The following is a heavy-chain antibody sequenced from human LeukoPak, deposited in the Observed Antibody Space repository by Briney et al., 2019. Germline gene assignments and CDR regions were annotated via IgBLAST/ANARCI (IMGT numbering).Heavy chain of an antibody. CDR3: VRGVDY. CDR1: GFTFSSSW. CDR2: INQDGSGK. Sequence: GGSPRLSCAASGFTFSSSWMSWVRQAPGKGLEWVANINQDGSGKYYLDSLRGRFTISRDNAKNSLYLQVNSLRAEDTAVYYCVRGVDYWGQGILVTVSS. J-gene: IGHJ4*02. V-gene: IGHV3-7*04.